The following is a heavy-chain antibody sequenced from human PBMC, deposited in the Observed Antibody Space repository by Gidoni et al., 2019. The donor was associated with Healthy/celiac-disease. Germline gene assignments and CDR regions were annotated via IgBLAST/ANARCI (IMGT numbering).Heavy chain of an antibody. D-gene: IGHD3-16*01. CDR2: ISYDGSNK. J-gene: IGHJ4*02. CDR3: ARDAGERLGELWVFDY. V-gene: IGHV3-30-3*01. CDR1: GFTFSSSA. Sequence: CFLRLSCSASGFTFSSSAMHWVRQAPGTGLEWVAVISYDGSNKYYADSVKGRFTISRDNSKNTLYLQMNSLRAEDTAVYYCARDAGERLGELWVFDYWGQGTLVTVSS.